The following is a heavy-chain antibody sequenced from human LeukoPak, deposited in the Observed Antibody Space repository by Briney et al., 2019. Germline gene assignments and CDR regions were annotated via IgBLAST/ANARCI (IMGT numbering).Heavy chain of an antibody. J-gene: IGHJ4*02. CDR3: ATGGGSYYDY. CDR1: GLTFSSYW. V-gene: IGHV3-74*01. CDR2: VTGDGSST. Sequence: GGSRRLSCAASGLTFSSYWMHWVRQAPGKGLVWVSRVTGDGSSTTYADSVKGRFTISRDNAKNTVYLQMNSLRVEDTAFYYCATGGGSYYDYWGQGTLLTVSS. D-gene: IGHD5-12*01.